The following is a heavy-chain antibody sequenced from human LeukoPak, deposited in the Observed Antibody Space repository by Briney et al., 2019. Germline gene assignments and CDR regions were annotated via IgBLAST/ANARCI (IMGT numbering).Heavy chain of an antibody. CDR1: GGPISSSNW. CDR2: IYHSGST. J-gene: IGHJ3*02. CDR3: ASHLVHLRSFDI. D-gene: IGHD3-16*01. V-gene: IGHV4-4*02. Sequence: SETLSLTCAVSGGPISSSNWWSWVRQPPGKGLEWIGEIYHSGSTNYNPSLKSRVTISVDKSKNQFSLKLSSVTAADTAVYYCASHLVHLRSFDIWGQGTMVTVSS.